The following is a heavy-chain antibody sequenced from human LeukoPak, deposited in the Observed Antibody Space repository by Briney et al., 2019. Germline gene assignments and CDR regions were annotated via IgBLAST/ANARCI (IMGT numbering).Heavy chain of an antibody. D-gene: IGHD3-3*01. Sequence: ASVKVSCKASGYTFTSYAMNWVRQAPGQGLEWMGWINTNTGNPTYAQGFTGRFVFSLDTSVSTAYLQISSLKAEDTAVYYCARETTPYQYDFWSGYPLEWGQGTLVTVSS. J-gene: IGHJ4*02. CDR1: GYTFTSYA. CDR3: ARETTPYQYDFWSGYPLE. V-gene: IGHV7-4-1*02. CDR2: INTNTGNP.